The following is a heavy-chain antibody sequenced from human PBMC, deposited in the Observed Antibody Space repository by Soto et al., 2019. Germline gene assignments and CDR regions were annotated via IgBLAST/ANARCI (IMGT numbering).Heavy chain of an antibody. CDR1: GGTFSSYT. CDR3: ARDSRIAVAGNDAFDI. Sequence: GASVKVSCKASGGTFSSYTISWVRQAPGQGLEWMGRIIPILGIANYAQKFQGRVTITADKSTSTAYMELSSLRSEDTAVYYCARDSRIAVAGNDAFDIWGQGTMVTVSS. D-gene: IGHD6-19*01. J-gene: IGHJ3*02. V-gene: IGHV1-69*04. CDR2: IIPILGIA.